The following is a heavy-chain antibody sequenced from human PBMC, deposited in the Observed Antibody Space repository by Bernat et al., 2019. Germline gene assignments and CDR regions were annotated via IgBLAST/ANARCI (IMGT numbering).Heavy chain of an antibody. Sequence: EVQLVESGGGLVQPGGSLRLSCAASGFTFSSYWMHWVRQAPGKGLVWVSRINSDGSSTSYADSGKGRFTNTRDNAKNTLYLQMNRLRAEDTAVYYCARDFRMTAVTTGWGQGTLVTVSS. V-gene: IGHV3-74*01. CDR3: ARDFRMTAVTTG. J-gene: IGHJ4*02. D-gene: IGHD4-11*01. CDR2: INSDGSST. CDR1: GFTFSSYW.